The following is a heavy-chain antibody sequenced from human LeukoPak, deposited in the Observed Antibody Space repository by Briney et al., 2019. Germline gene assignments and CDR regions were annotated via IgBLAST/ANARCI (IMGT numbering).Heavy chain of an antibody. D-gene: IGHD3-3*01. V-gene: IGHV4-34*01. Sequence: SESLSLTCAVYGGSFSNYYWTWIRQPPGRGLEWIGEINHSGSATYNPSLKSRVTILIDTSKNQFSRNLNSVTAADTAVYYCARGLEYDFWSGNYSDGFDIWGQGTMVTVSS. J-gene: IGHJ3*02. CDR1: GGSFSNYY. CDR2: INHSGSA. CDR3: ARGLEYDFWSGNYSDGFDI.